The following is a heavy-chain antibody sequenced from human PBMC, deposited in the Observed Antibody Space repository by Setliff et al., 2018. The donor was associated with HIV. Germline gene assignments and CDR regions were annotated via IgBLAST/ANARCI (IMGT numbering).Heavy chain of an antibody. Sequence: PGGSLRLSCAVSGFTFSSYAMSWVRQAPGKGLEWVSGISGSGGSTYNADSVKGRFTISRDNSKNTVYLQMNSLRAEDTAVYYCATVFGSGFFDYWGQGALVTVS. CDR3: ATVFGSGFFDY. D-gene: IGHD3-10*01. CDR2: ISGSGGST. CDR1: GFTFSSYA. J-gene: IGHJ4*02. V-gene: IGHV3-23*01.